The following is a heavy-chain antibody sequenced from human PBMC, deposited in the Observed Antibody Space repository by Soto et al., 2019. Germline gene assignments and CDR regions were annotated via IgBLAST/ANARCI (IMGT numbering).Heavy chain of an antibody. D-gene: IGHD2-15*01. V-gene: IGHV5-51*01. CDR1: GYSFISYW. CDR3: ARLEVVVAAGDAFDI. J-gene: IGHJ3*02. Sequence: PGESLKISCKGSGYSFISYWIGWVRQMPGKGLEWMGIIYPGDSDTRYSPSFQGQVTISADKSISTAYLQWSSLKASDTAMYYCARLEVVVAAGDAFDIWGQGTMVTVSS. CDR2: IYPGDSDT.